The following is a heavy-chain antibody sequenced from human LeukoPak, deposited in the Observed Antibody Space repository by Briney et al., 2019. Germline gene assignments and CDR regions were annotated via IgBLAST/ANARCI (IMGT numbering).Heavy chain of an antibody. CDR3: ARDLGDFWSGYPTGFDY. V-gene: IGHV1-69*13. CDR1: GGTFSSYA. J-gene: IGHJ4*02. CDR2: IIPIFGTA. Sequence: SVKVSCKASGGTFSSYAISWVRQAPGQGHEWMGGIIPIFGTANYAQKFQGRVTITADESTSTAYMELSSLRSEDTAVYYCARDLGDFWSGYPTGFDYWGQGTLVTVSS. D-gene: IGHD3-3*01.